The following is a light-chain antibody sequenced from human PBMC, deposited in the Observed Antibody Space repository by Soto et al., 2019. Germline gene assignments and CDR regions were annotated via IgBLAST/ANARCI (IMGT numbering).Light chain of an antibody. CDR1: QSVSSSC. CDR3: QQYGSSGT. J-gene: IGKJ1*01. CDR2: GAS. Sequence: EIVLTQSPGTLSLSPGERATLSCRASQSVSSSCLAWYQQKPGQSPRLLISGASTRATGIPDRFSGSGSGTDFTLTISRLEPEDFAVYYCQQYGSSGTFGQGTKVDI. V-gene: IGKV3-20*01.